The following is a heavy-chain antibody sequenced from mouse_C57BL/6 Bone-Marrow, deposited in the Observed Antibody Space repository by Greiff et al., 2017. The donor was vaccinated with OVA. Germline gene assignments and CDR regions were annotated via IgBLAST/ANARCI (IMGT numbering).Heavy chain of an antibody. D-gene: IGHD1-2*01. J-gene: IGHJ4*01. V-gene: IGHV1-72*01. CDR3: AKVLRPYYDAMDD. CDR1: GSTFTSYW. CDR2: IAPNSGGT. Sequence: VQLQQPGAELVKPGASVKLSCKASGSTFTSYWMHWVKQRPGRGLAWIGRIAPNSGGTKYNEKFKSKATLTVDKPSSTAYMQLSSLTSEDSAVDDGAKVLRPYYDAMDDWGKGTSVTVSS.